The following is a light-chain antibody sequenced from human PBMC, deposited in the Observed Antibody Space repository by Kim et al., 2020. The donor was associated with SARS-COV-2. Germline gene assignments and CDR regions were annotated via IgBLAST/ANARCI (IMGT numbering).Light chain of an antibody. CDR1: SSNIGTNT. CDR2: TSD. J-gene: IGLJ2*01. Sequence: GQRVTISCSGSSSNIGTNTVNWYQQLPGTAPKLLIYTSDQRPSGVPDRFSGSKSGSSASLAISGLQFEDEAEYYCAAWDDSLSGVVFGGGTQLTVL. CDR3: AAWDDSLSGVV. V-gene: IGLV1-44*01.